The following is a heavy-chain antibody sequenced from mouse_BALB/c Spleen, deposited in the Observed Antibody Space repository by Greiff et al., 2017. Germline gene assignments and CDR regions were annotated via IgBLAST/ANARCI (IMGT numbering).Heavy chain of an antibody. CDR3: ARIYDGTKGPRGFAY. CDR1: GYSFTGYY. Sequence: LVKTGASVKISCKASGYSFTGYYMHWVKQSHGKSLEWIGYISCYNGATSYNQKFKGKATFTVDTSSSTAYMQFNSLTSEDSAVYYCARIYDGTKGPRGFAYWGQGTLVTVSA. CDR2: ISCYNGAT. V-gene: IGHV1S34*01. D-gene: IGHD2-3*01. J-gene: IGHJ3*01.